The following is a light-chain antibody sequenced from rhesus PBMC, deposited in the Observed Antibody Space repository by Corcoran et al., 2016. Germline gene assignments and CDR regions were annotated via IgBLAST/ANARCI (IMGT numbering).Light chain of an antibody. CDR2: KAS. CDR3: QQYNSRPFT. V-gene: IGKV1-22*01. CDR1: QGISSW. Sequence: DIQMTQSPSSLSASVGDTVTITCRASQGISSWLAWYQQKPGKAPKLLIDKASSLQSGVPSRFSGRGSVTDFTLTIRSLQSEDFATYSCQQYNSRPFTFGPGTKLDI. J-gene: IGKJ3*01.